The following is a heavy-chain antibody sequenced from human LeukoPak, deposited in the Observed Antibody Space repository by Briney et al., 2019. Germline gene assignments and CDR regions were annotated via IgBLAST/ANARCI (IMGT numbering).Heavy chain of an antibody. CDR3: ATTGLLGDIP. J-gene: IGHJ5*02. CDR1: GFTFSDYY. CDR2: ISKNGKTI. V-gene: IGHV3-11*01. Sequence: MPGGSLRLSCAASGFTFSDYYMSWIRQAPGKGLEWLSYISKNGKTIYYADSVKGRFTISRDNAKKSVYLQMNSLRAEDTAVYYCATTGLLGDIPWGQGTLVTVSS. D-gene: IGHD2-21*01.